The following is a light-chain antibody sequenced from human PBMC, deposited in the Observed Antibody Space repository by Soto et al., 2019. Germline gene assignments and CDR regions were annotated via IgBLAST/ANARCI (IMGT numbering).Light chain of an antibody. J-gene: IGKJ3*01. CDR2: QVS. CDR1: QSLVYSNGKTY. V-gene: IGKV2-30*01. CDR3: MQGTHWPPT. Sequence: DVVMTQSPLSLPVTLGQPASISCRSSQSLVYSNGKTYLNWFLQRPGQSPRRLIYQVSNRDSGVPDRFSGSGSRTDFTLKISRVEAEDIGVYYCMQGTHWPPTFGPGTKMDIK.